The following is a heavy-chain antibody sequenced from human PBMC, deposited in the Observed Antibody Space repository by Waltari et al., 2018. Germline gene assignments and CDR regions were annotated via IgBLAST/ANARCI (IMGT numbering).Heavy chain of an antibody. D-gene: IGHD3-16*01. V-gene: IGHV3-7*03. J-gene: IGHJ4*02. CDR3: ARVAWGLGQDN. CDR1: GLRFSYFW. CDR2: MNQDGSAK. Sequence: EVQLVESGGGLVQPGGALGLSCEASGLRFSYFWLSWVRQAPEKGLEWVATMNQDGSAKLYVDSVRGRFTVSRDNAKNSLFLQMNSLRAEDTAVYYCARVAWGLGQDNWGQGTLVTVSS.